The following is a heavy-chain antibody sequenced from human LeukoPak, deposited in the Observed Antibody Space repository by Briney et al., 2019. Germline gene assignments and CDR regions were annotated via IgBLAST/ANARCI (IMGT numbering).Heavy chain of an antibody. J-gene: IGHJ6*02. CDR3: ARDHYSSSSWPYGMDV. CDR1: GYTFTSYG. CDR2: INPSGGST. V-gene: IGHV1-46*01. D-gene: IGHD6-6*01. Sequence: ASVKVSCKASGYTFTSYGISWVRQAPGQGLEWMGIINPSGGSTSYAQKFQGRVTMTRDTSTSTVHMELSSLRSEDTAVYYCARDHYSSSSWPYGMDVWGQGTTVTVSS.